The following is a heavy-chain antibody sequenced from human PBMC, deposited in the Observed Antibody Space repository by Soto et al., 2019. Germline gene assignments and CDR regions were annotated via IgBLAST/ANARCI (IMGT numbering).Heavy chain of an antibody. Sequence: SETLSLTCTVSGGSISSGGYYWSWIRQHPGKGLEWIGYIYYSGSTYYNPSLKSRVTISVDTSKNQFSLKLSSVTAADTAVYYCARRPYDSSGYYLFDYWGQGTLVTVSS. CDR2: IYYSGST. J-gene: IGHJ4*02. V-gene: IGHV4-31*03. D-gene: IGHD3-22*01. CDR1: GGSISSGGYY. CDR3: ARRPYDSSGYYLFDY.